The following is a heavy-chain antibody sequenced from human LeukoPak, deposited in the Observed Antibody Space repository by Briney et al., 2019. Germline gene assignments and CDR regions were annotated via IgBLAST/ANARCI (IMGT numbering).Heavy chain of an antibody. V-gene: IGHV4-39*01. CDR2: IYYSGST. CDR3: ARHLAVWEQQLLPNHFDY. Sequence: PSETLSLTCTVSGGSISSSSYYWRWIRQPPGKGLEWIGSIYYSGSTYYNPSLKSRVTISVDTSKNQFSLKLSSVTAADTAVYYCARHLAVWEQQLLPNHFDYWGQGTLVTVSS. CDR1: GGSISSSSYY. D-gene: IGHD6-13*01. J-gene: IGHJ4*02.